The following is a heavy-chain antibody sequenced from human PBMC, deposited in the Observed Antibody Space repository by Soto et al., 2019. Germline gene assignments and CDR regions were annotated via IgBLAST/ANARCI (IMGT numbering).Heavy chain of an antibody. CDR2: TYYRSKWFY. J-gene: IGHJ5*01. V-gene: IGHV6-1*01. Sequence: PSRGLEWLGRTYYRSKWFYDYAVSVNSRMTITPDTSKNQLSLQLSSVSPEDTAVYYCTRNVGSSWLDSWGQGTLVTVSS. CDR3: TRNVGSSWLDS.